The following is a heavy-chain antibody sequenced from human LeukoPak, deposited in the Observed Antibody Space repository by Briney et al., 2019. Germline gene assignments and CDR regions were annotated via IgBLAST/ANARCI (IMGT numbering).Heavy chain of an antibody. V-gene: IGHV3-11*01. D-gene: IGHD1-14*01. CDR2: ISRSDSTT. CDR1: GFTFSDYY. J-gene: IGHJ4*02. Sequence: PGGSLRLSCAASGFTFSDYYMSWLRQAPGKGLEWVSYISRSDSTTYYADSVKGRFTISRDNAKNTVYLQINSLRADDTAIYYCAKESPYTSPRNYYFDYWGQGTLVTVSS. CDR3: AKESPYTSPRNYYFDY.